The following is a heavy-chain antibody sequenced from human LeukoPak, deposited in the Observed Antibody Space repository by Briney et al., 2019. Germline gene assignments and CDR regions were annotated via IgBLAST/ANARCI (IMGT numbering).Heavy chain of an antibody. CDR1: GGSISNNY. Sequence: SETLSLTCTVSGGSISNNYWIWIRQPPGKGLEWIGYFYNSGSTNYNPSLKSRVTISVDTSKNQFSLKLTSVTAADTAVYYCARGDSSGHPAFDYWGQGTLVTVSS. J-gene: IGHJ4*02. CDR3: ARGDSSGHPAFDY. D-gene: IGHD3-22*01. V-gene: IGHV4-59*01. CDR2: FYNSGST.